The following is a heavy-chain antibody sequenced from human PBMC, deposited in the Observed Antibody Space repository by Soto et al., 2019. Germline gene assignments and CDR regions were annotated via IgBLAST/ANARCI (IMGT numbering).Heavy chain of an antibody. J-gene: IGHJ5*02. CDR2: ISYDGSNK. V-gene: IGHV3-30*18. D-gene: IGHD4-17*01. CDR1: GVTFSSYG. Sequence: GGSLRLSCAASGVTFSSYGMHWVRQAPGKGLEWVAVISYDGSNKYYADSVKGRFTISRDNSKNTLYLQMNSLRAEDTAVYYCAKDPDLRTTVVTPSWFDPWGQGTLVTVSS. CDR3: AKDPDLRTTVVTPSWFDP.